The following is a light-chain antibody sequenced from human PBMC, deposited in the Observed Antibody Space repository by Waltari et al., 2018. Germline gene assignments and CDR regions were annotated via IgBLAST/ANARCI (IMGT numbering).Light chain of an antibody. CDR2: DAS. CDR1: QSADIY. CDR3: QQYDSWPLT. Sequence: EILMTQSPATLSVSPGERATLPCRASQSADIYLAWYQVKPGHPPRLLIFDASTRATGVPDTFRGTGSGTEFTLTISSLQSVDFAVYYCQQYDSWPLTCGGGTKVEI. J-gene: IGKJ4*01. V-gene: IGKV3-15*01.